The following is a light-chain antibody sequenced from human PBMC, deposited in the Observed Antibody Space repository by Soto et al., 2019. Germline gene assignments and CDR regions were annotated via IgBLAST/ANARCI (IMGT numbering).Light chain of an antibody. V-gene: IGKV3-15*01. J-gene: IGKJ2*01. CDR3: QLYHSSSYT. Sequence: EIVLTQSPATLSVSAGGTVTLSCRASQSIRTNVAWYQQIPGQAPRLLVYGASTRATGVPARFSGSGSGIEFTLTISSLQSEDSAVYYCQLYHSSSYTFGQGTKLEIE. CDR2: GAS. CDR1: QSIRTN.